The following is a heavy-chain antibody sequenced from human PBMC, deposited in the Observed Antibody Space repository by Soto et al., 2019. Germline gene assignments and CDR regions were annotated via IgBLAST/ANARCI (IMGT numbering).Heavy chain of an antibody. CDR1: GGSFSGHY. V-gene: IGHV4-34*01. Sequence: SETLSLTCAVYGGSFSGHYCSWVRQPPGKGLEWIGEINYSETTNYNPSLESPVTVSVDSFKTQCTLRVTSVTAADTAVYYCARRYGSGQYYFDFWGQGTPVTVSS. D-gene: IGHD3-10*01. CDR2: INYSETT. J-gene: IGHJ4*02. CDR3: ARRYGSGQYYFDF.